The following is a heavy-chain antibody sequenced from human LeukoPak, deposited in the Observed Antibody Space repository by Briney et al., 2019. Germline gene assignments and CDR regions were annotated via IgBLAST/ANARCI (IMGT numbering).Heavy chain of an antibody. CDR1: GGTFSSYA. Sequence: SVKVSCKASGGTFSSYAISWVRQAPGQGLEWMGRIIPILGIANYAQKFQGRVTITAGKSTSTAYMELSSLRSEDTAVYYCARAGQTTIGAFDIWGQGTMVTVSS. CDR3: ARAGQTTIGAFDI. CDR2: IIPILGIA. D-gene: IGHD4-17*01. J-gene: IGHJ3*02. V-gene: IGHV1-69*04.